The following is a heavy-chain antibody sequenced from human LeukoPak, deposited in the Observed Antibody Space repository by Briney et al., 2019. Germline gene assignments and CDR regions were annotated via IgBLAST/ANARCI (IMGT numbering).Heavy chain of an antibody. J-gene: IGHJ5*02. D-gene: IGHD3-10*01. CDR1: GGSISSSSYY. Sequence: SETLSLTCTVYGGSISSSSYYWGWIRQPPGEGLEWIGSIYYSGSTYYNPSLKSRVTISVDTSKNQFSLKLSSVTAADTAVYYCARDELPITMVRGVRGFDPWGQGTLVTVSS. V-gene: IGHV4-39*01. CDR3: ARDELPITMVRGVRGFDP. CDR2: IYYSGST.